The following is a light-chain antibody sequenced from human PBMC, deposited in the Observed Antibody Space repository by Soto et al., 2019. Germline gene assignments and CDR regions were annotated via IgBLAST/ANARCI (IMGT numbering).Light chain of an antibody. V-gene: IGLV2-14*01. CDR3: SSYTSSNNVI. J-gene: IGLJ2*01. CDR2: DVS. CDR1: GVGVGAYDY. Sequence: QSVLTQPASVSGSPGQSITISCTGTGVGVGAYDYVSWYQQHPGKVPKLMIYDVSNRPSGVSNRFSGSKSGNTASLTISGLQAEDEADYYCSSYTSSNNVIFGGGTKLTVL.